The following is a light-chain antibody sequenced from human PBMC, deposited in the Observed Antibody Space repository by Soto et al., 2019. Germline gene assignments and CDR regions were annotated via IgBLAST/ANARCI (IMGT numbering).Light chain of an antibody. CDR2: EVS. V-gene: IGLV2-14*01. CDR3: SSYTSSSTLYV. J-gene: IGLJ1*01. Sequence: QSALTQPASVSGSPGQSITISCTGTSSDFGGYNYVSWYQQYPGKAPKLMIYEVSNRPSGVSNRFSGSKSGNTASLTISGLQAEDEADYYCSSYTSSSTLYVFGTGTKVTVL. CDR1: SSDFGGYNY.